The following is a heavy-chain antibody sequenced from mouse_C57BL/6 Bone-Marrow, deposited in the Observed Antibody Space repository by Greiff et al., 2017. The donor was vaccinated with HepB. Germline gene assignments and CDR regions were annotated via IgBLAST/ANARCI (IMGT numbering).Heavy chain of an antibody. J-gene: IGHJ2*01. V-gene: IGHV3-6*01. CDR1: GYSITSGYY. D-gene: IGHD6-1*01. CDR3: ARGAARPFDY. Sequence: DVKLQESGPGLVKPSQSLSLTCSVTGYSITSGYYWNWIRQFPGNKLEWMGYISYDGSNNYNPSLKNRISITRDTSKNQFFLKLNSVTTEDTATYYCARGAARPFDYWGQGTTLTVSS. CDR2: ISYDGSN.